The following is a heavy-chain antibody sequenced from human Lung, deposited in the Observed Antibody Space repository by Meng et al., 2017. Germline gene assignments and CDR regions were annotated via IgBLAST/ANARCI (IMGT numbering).Heavy chain of an antibody. CDR2: FTSSTSYI. J-gene: IGHJ4*02. Sequence: EVELVESGGGLVKPGGSLRLSCAASGFIFSSYSMNWVRQAPGKGLEWVSSFTSSTSYIYYADSVKGRFTISRDNAKNSLYLQMSSLRAEDTAVYYCARDLYYYDNSGPIDYWGQGTLVTVSS. CDR1: GFIFSSYS. CDR3: ARDLYYYDNSGPIDY. D-gene: IGHD3-22*01. V-gene: IGHV3-21*01.